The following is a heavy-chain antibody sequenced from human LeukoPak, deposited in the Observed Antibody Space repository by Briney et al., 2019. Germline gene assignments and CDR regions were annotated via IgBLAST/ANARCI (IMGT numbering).Heavy chain of an antibody. V-gene: IGHV3-30*18. J-gene: IGHJ4*02. CDR2: ISYDGSNK. CDR1: GFTFSSYG. D-gene: IGHD1-26*01. Sequence: GGSLRLSCAASGFTFSSYGMHWVRQAPGKGLEWVAVISYDGSNKYYADSVKGRFTISRDNSKNTLYLQMNSLRAEDTAVYYCAKDGLLRPLDYWGQGTLVTVSS. CDR3: AKDGLLRPLDY.